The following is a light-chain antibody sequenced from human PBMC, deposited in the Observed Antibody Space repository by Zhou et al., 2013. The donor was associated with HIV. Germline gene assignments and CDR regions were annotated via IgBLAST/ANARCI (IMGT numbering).Light chain of an antibody. V-gene: IGKV3-20*01. J-gene: IGKJ1*01. Sequence: EIVLKQSPATLSVSPGERATLSCRASQSVSSSYLAWYQQKPGQAPRLLIYAASTRATGIPDRFSGSGSGTDFTLTISRLEPEDFAVYYCQQYGSSPFGQGTKVEIK. CDR3: QQYGSSP. CDR2: AAS. CDR1: QSVSSSY.